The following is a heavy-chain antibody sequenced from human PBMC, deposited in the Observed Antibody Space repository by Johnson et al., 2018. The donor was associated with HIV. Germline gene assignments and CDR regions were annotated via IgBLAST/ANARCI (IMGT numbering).Heavy chain of an antibody. CDR1: GFTFDNYG. J-gene: IGHJ3*02. V-gene: IGHV3-20*04. D-gene: IGHD6-13*01. CDR2: INWNGGST. CDR3: AREPLVPDGFDI. Sequence: VQLVESGGGVVRPGGSLRLSCAASGFTFDNYGMDWVRQVPWKGLEWVSGINWNGGSTGYADSVKGRFTISRDNAKESLYLQMKSLRAEDTAVYYCAREPLVPDGFDIWGQGTMVTVSS.